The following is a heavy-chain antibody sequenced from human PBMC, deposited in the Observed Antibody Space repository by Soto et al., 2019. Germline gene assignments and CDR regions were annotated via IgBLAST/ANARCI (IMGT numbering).Heavy chain of an antibody. Sequence: GSLRLSGPASVFTFSSNAMSWVRQAPGKGLEWVSSISGSACVTYYADSVKGRFTISRDNSKNALYLQMNSLRAEDTAVYYCAKDWVSGSSPYWGQGTLVTVS. CDR2: ISGSACVT. CDR3: AKDWVSGSSPY. CDR1: VFTFSSNA. D-gene: IGHD2-15*01. J-gene: IGHJ4*02. V-gene: IGHV3-23*01.